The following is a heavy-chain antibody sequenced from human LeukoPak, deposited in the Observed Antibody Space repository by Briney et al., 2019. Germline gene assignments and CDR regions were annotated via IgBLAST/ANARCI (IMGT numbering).Heavy chain of an antibody. D-gene: IGHD3-16*01. J-gene: IGHJ4*02. Sequence: PSETLSLTCAVHGGSFSAYYWSWIRQPPGKGLEWIGEINHSGSTNYNPSLKSRVTISVDTSKNQFSLKLSSVTAADTAVYYCANFEGDGRYFDYWGQGTLVTVSS. V-gene: IGHV4-34*01. CDR1: GGSFSAYY. CDR2: INHSGST. CDR3: ANFEGDGRYFDY.